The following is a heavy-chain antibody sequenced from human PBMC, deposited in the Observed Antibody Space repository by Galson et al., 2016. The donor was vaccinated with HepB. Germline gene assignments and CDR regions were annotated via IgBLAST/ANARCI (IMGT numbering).Heavy chain of an antibody. D-gene: IGHD1-20*01. CDR3: ASMTGTTPGGY. CDR2: ISWDSTNI. Sequence: SLRLSCAASGFSFDDYTMHWVRQPPGKGPEWVSLISWDSTNIDYADSVKGRFTISRDNSKNTLYLQMNSLRAEDTAVYYCASMTGTTPGGYWGQGALVTVSS. CDR1: GFSFDDYT. V-gene: IGHV3-43*01. J-gene: IGHJ4*02.